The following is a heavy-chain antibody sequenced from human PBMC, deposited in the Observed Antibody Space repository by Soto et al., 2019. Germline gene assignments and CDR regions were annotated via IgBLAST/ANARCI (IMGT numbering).Heavy chain of an antibody. CDR1: GFTCSSNA. J-gene: IGHJ4*02. CDR3: AKDPIAAAVPTGVFDY. CDR2: ISGSGGST. V-gene: IGHV3-23*01. D-gene: IGHD6-13*01. Sequence: PGGSLRRSCEVSGFTCSSNAMSWVRQAPRKGLEWVSAISGSGGSTYYADSVKGRFTISRDNSKNTLYLQMNSLRAEDTAVYYCAKDPIAAAVPTGVFDYWGQGTLVTVSS.